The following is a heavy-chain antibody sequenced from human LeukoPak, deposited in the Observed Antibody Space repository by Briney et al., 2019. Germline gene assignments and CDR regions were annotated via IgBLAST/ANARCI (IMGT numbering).Heavy chain of an antibody. CDR1: GESFSDYY. CDR2: INHSGST. D-gene: IGHD3-9*01. Sequence: PSETLSLTCAVYGESFSDYYWSWIRQPPGRELVWIGEINHSGSTNYSPSLKSRVTISVDTSKNQFSLKLSSVIAADTAVYYCARGTKGPEAGFDWLRRGGFEYWGQGTLVTVSS. V-gene: IGHV4-34*01. CDR3: ARGTKGPEAGFDWLRRGGFEY. J-gene: IGHJ4*02.